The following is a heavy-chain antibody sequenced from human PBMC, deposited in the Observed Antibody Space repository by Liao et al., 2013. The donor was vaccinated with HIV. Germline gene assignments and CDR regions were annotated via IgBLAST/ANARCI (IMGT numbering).Heavy chain of an antibody. CDR2: IDHSGSS. CDR3: ARGPDDLAFDY. Sequence: QVQLQQWGAGLLKPSETLSLTCAVYGGSFSDYYWSWIRQSPGKGLEWIGEIDHSGSSNYNPSLKSRVTISVDTSKNQFSLKLTSVTAADAAVYYCARGPDDLAFDYWGQGTLVTVSS. CDR1: GGSFSDYY. D-gene: IGHD1-14*01. J-gene: IGHJ4*02. V-gene: IGHV4-34*01.